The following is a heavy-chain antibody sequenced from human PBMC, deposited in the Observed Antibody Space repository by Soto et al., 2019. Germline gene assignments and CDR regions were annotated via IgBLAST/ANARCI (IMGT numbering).Heavy chain of an antibody. Sequence: PGESLKISCNGSGYSFTSYWIGWVRQVPWKGLAWMGIIYPGDSDTRYSPSFQGQVTISADKSISTAYLQWSSLEASDTAMYYCARLILAGYSSSWYGNWFDPWGEGTLVTVSS. CDR3: ARLILAGYSSSWYGNWFDP. J-gene: IGHJ5*02. D-gene: IGHD6-13*01. V-gene: IGHV5-51*01. CDR2: IYPGDSDT. CDR1: GYSFTSYW.